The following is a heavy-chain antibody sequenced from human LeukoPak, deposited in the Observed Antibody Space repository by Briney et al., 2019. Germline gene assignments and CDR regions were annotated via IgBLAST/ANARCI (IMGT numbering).Heavy chain of an antibody. CDR3: ARDMMVSYDYVWGSYRPGYYYYYMDV. J-gene: IGHJ6*03. Sequence: ASVKVSCKASGYTFTGYYMHWVRQAPGQGREWMGRINPNSGCTNYAQKFQGRVTMTRDTSISTAYMELSRLRYDDTAVYYCARDMMVSYDYVWGSYRPGYYYYYMDVWGKGTTVTVSS. D-gene: IGHD3-16*02. V-gene: IGHV1-2*06. CDR1: GYTFTGYY. CDR2: INPNSGCT.